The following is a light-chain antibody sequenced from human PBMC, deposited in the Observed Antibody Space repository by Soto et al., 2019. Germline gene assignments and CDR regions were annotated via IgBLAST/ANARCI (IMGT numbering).Light chain of an antibody. Sequence: QLVLTQSPSASASLGASVKLTCTLSSGHSNYAIAWHQQQPEKGPRYLMKLNSDGSHSKGDGIPDRFSGSSSGAERYLTISSLQSEDEADYYCQTWGAAILFGGGTKPTVL. CDR1: SGHSNYA. CDR2: LNSDGSH. CDR3: QTWGAAIL. V-gene: IGLV4-69*01. J-gene: IGLJ2*01.